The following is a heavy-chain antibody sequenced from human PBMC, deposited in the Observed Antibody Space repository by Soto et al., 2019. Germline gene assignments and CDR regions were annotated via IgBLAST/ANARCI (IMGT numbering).Heavy chain of an antibody. D-gene: IGHD5-12*01. J-gene: IGHJ3*01. Sequence: EVQLVESGGGLVQPGGSLRLSCAASGFTFSSYWMHWVRQAPGKGLLWVSCINSDGSTTRYADSVKGRFTISRDNAKNTLYLEMNSLRADDTAVYYCASEAGRLTVATRNALDVWGQGTMVTVSS. CDR2: INSDGSTT. CDR3: ASEAGRLTVATRNALDV. V-gene: IGHV3-74*01. CDR1: GFTFSSYW.